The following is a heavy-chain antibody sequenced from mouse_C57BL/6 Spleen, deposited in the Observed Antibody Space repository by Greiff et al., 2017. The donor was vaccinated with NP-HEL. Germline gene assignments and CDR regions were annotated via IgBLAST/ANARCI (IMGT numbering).Heavy chain of an antibody. D-gene: IGHD1-1*01. CDR3: TRYYGSGYAMDY. V-gene: IGHV14-1*01. Sequence: EVHLVESGAELVRPGASVKLSCTASGFNIKDYYMHWVKQRPEQGLEWIGRIDPEDGDTEYAPKFQGKATMTADTSSNTAYLQLSSLTSEDTAVYYCTRYYGSGYAMDYWGQGTSVTVSS. CDR2: IDPEDGDT. CDR1: GFNIKDYY. J-gene: IGHJ4*01.